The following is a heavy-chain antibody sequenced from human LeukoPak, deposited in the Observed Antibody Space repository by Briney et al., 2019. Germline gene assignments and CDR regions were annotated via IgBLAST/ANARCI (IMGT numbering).Heavy chain of an antibody. D-gene: IGHD5-24*01. J-gene: IGHJ1*01. CDR1: GGTFSSYA. CDR3: VRESEMATSAEYFQH. V-gene: IGHV1-69*13. Sequence: SVKVSCKASGGTFSSYAISWARQAPGQGLEWMGGIIPIFGTANYAQKFQGRVTITADESTSTAYMELSSLRSEDTAVYYCVRESEMATSAEYFQHWGQGTLVTVSS. CDR2: IIPIFGTA.